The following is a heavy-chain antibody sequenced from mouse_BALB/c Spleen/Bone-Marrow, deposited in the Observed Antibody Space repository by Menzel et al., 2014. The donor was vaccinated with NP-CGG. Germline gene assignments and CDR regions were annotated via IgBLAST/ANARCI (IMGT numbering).Heavy chain of an antibody. Sequence: EVKLMESGGGLVKPGGSLKLSCAASGFTFRDYYMYWVRQTPEKRLEWVATISDGGTYTFYSDSVKGRFTISRDKAKNNLYLQMTNLMFEDTAMYRCVRDGDYRYAWFSYWGQGTLVTVSA. CDR3: VRDGDYRYAWFSY. D-gene: IGHD2-14*01. CDR1: GFTFRDYY. CDR2: ISDGGTYT. V-gene: IGHV5-4*02. J-gene: IGHJ3*01.